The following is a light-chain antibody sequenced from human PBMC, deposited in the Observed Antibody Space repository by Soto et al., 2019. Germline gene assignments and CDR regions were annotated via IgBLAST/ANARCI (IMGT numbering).Light chain of an antibody. J-gene: IGLJ3*02. V-gene: IGLV2-8*01. CDR1: SSDVGGYNY. CDR3: SSYAVSNIRV. CDR2: EVS. Sequence: QSALTQPPSASGSPGQSVTISCTGTSSDVGGYNYVSWYQQHPGKAPKLMIYEVSKRPSGVPDRFSGSKSGNTASLTVSGLQAEDEADYYCSSYAVSNIRVFGGGTKLTVL.